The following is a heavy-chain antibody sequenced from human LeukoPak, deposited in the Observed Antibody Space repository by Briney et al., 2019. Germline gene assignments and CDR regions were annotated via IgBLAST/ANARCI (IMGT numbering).Heavy chain of an antibody. V-gene: IGHV3-30-3*01. CDR3: ARGRHSGYDKIFDY. Sequence: PGRSLRLSCATSGFTFSSYAMHWVRQAPGKGLEWVAVISYDGSNKYCADSVKGRSTISRDNSKNTLYLQMNSLRAQDTAVYYCARGRHSGYDKIFDYWGQGTLVNVSS. J-gene: IGHJ4*02. CDR1: GFTFSSYA. CDR2: ISYDGSNK. D-gene: IGHD5-12*01.